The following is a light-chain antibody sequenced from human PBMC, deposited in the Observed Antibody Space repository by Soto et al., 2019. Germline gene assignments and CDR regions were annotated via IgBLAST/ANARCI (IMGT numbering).Light chain of an antibody. CDR1: QSISSW. J-gene: IGKJ1*01. V-gene: IGKV1-5*03. Sequence: DIQMTQSPSTLSASVGDRVTITCRASQSISSWLAWYQKKPGKAPKLLIYKASSLESGVPSRLSDSGSGTELTRTVSSLQTEGFATYYSLQNSSDSWTCGQGTKVAIK. CDR3: LQNSSDSWT. CDR2: KAS.